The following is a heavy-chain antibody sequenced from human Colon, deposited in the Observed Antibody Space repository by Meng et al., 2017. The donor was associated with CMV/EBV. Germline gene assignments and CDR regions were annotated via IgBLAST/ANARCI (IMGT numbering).Heavy chain of an antibody. J-gene: IGHJ5*02. D-gene: IGHD1-26*01. CDR1: GYTFINHD. CDR2: MNSNTGNT. Sequence: SGYTFINHDIDWVRQAPGRGLEWMGWMNSNTGNTGYAQKFQGRVTMTRDTSLSTAYMELRSLRSDDTATYYCARGSGSDGRDWFDPWGQGTLVTVSS. V-gene: IGHV1-8*01. CDR3: ARGSGSDGRDWFDP.